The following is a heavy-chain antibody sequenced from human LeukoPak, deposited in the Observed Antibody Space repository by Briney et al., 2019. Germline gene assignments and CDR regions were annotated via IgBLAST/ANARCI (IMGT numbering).Heavy chain of an antibody. V-gene: IGHV4-61*02. CDR3: ATLAAAGNLDFDY. D-gene: IGHD6-13*01. J-gene: IGHJ4*02. Sequence: SQTLSLTCTVSGDSISSGNYYWTWIRQPAGKGLELIGRIYTSGSTSYNPSLKSRVTISVDKSKTQFSLKLSSVTAADTAVYYCATLAAAGNLDFDYWGQGTLVTVSS. CDR2: IYTSGST. CDR1: GDSISSGNYY.